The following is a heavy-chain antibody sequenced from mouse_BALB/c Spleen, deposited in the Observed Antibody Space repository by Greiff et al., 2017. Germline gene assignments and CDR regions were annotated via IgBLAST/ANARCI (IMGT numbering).Heavy chain of an antibody. CDR3: ATTRVRDYFDY. Sequence: QVQLQQPGAELVKPGASVKMSCKASGYTFTSYNMHWVKQTPGQGLEWIGAIYPGNGDTSYNQKFKGKATLTADKSSSTAYMQLSSLTSEDSAVYYCATTRVRDYFDYWGQGTTLTVSS. J-gene: IGHJ2*01. V-gene: IGHV1-12*01. D-gene: IGHD2-1*01. CDR2: IYPGNGDT. CDR1: GYTFTSYN.